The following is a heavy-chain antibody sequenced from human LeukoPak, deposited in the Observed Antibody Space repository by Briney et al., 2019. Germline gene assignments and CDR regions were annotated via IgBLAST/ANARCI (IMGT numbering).Heavy chain of an antibody. Sequence: SETLSLTCAVYGGSFSGYHWSWIRQPPGKGLDWIGEINDSGSPIYNPSLKNRVTISVDTSKNQFSLKLSSVTAADTAVYYCARAMSIAARLQTIFDYWGQGTLVTVSS. D-gene: IGHD6-6*01. CDR3: ARAMSIAARLQTIFDY. CDR2: INDSGSP. J-gene: IGHJ4*02. CDR1: GGSFSGYH. V-gene: IGHV4-34*01.